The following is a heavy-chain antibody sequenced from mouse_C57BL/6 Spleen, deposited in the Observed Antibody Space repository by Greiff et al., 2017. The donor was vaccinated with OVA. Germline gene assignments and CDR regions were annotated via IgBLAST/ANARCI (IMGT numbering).Heavy chain of an antibody. Sequence: QVQLQQSGAELVRPGTSVKMSCKASGYTFTNYWIGWAKQRPGHGLEWIGDIYPGGGYTNYNEKFKGKATLTADKSSSTAYMQFSSLTSEDSAIYYCARGGGYYGNYESYAMDYWGQGTSVTVSS. CDR1: GYTFTNYW. D-gene: IGHD2-1*01. CDR2: IYPGGGYT. V-gene: IGHV1-63*01. CDR3: ARGGGYYGNYESYAMDY. J-gene: IGHJ4*01.